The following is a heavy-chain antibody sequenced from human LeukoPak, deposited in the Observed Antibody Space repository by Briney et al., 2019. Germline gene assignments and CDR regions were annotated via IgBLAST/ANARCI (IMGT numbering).Heavy chain of an antibody. Sequence: PGGSLRLSCAASGFTFSSYGMHWVRQAPGKGLEWVAVISYDGSNKYYADSVKGRFTISRDNDKRSLFLQMNSLRAEDTAVYYCASSWYNWNFDYWGLGTLVTVSS. CDR2: ISYDGSNK. CDR1: GFTFSSYG. V-gene: IGHV3-30*03. CDR3: ASSWYNWNFDY. D-gene: IGHD1-20*01. J-gene: IGHJ4*02.